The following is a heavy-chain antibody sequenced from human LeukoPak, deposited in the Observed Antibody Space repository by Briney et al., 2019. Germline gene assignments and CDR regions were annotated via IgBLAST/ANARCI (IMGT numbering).Heavy chain of an antibody. V-gene: IGHV1-69*05. CDR1: GGTFSSYA. CDR3: ADCSSTSCYYYYYMDV. CDR2: IIPIFGTA. J-gene: IGHJ6*03. D-gene: IGHD2-2*01. Sequence: SVKVSCKASGGTFSSYAISWVRQAPGQGLEWMARIIPIFGTANYAQKFQGRVTITTDESTSTAYMELSSLRSEDTAVYYCADCSSTSCYYYYYMDVWGKGTTVTVSS.